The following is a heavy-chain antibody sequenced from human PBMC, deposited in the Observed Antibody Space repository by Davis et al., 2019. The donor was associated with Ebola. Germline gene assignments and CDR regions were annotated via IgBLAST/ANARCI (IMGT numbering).Heavy chain of an antibody. V-gene: IGHV3-23*01. CDR3: ARPDTWLSDYYYYGMDV. D-gene: IGHD3-22*01. CDR1: GFTFSSYA. Sequence: GESLKISCAASGFTFSSYAMSWVRQAPGKGLEWVSAISGSGGSTYYADSVKGRFTISRDNSKNTLYLQMNSLRAEDTAVYYCARPDTWLSDYYYYGMDVWGQGTTVTVSS. J-gene: IGHJ6*02. CDR2: ISGSGGST.